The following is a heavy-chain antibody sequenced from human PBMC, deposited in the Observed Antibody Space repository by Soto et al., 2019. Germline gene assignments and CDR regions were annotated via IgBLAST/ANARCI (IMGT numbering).Heavy chain of an antibody. CDR2: IGAGGGYT. CDR1: GFTFSSYA. V-gene: IGHV3-23*01. D-gene: IGHD2-2*01. J-gene: IGHJ4*02. Sequence: GGSLRLSCAASGFTFSSYAVTWVRQAPGKGLEWVSSIGAGGGYTYYADSVKGRFTISRDNSKNTLYLQMNSLRAEDTALYYCAKGTSSFDYWGQGTLVTVSS. CDR3: AKGTSSFDY.